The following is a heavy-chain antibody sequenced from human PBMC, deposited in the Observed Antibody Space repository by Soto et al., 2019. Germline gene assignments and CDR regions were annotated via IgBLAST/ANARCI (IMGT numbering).Heavy chain of an antibody. V-gene: IGHV3-73*01. CDR2: IRSKANSYAT. D-gene: IGHD1-26*01. J-gene: IGHJ3*02. Sequence: HPWGSLRHSCAASGFAFSGSAMHWVRQASGKGLEWVGRIRSKANSYATAYAASVKGRFTISRDDSKNTAYLQMNSLKTEDTAVYYCTRTELLAAFDIWGQGTMVTVS. CDR1: GFAFSGSA. CDR3: TRTELLAAFDI.